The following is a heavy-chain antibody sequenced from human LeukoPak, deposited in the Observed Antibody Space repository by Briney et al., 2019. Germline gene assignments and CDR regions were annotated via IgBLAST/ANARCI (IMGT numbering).Heavy chain of an antibody. D-gene: IGHD3-22*01. Sequence: GGSLRLSCAASGFTFSSYAMSWVRQAPGKGLEWVSLISGSGATIYYADSLKGRFTISRDNFKNTLYLQMHSLRAEDTAVYYCAKDERSSGYFLDYWGQGTLVTVSS. CDR2: ISGSGATI. V-gene: IGHV3-23*01. CDR1: GFTFSSYA. J-gene: IGHJ4*02. CDR3: AKDERSSGYFLDY.